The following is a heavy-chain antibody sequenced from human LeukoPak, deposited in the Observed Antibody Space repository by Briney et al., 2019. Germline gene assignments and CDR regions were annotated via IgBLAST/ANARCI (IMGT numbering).Heavy chain of an antibody. CDR2: ILNDGSNK. CDR3: TRDKYSSSWYSSNYYYYGMDV. V-gene: IGHV3-33*01. D-gene: IGHD6-13*01. CDR1: AFTFSSYG. Sequence: GGSLRLSCAAAAFTFSSYGMHWGRHDPGEGLEWVAVILNDGSNKYDADSVTGRFTISRGKSKNTMYLQMNSLRAEDTAVYYCTRDKYSSSWYSSNYYYYGMDVWGQGTTVTVSS. J-gene: IGHJ6*02.